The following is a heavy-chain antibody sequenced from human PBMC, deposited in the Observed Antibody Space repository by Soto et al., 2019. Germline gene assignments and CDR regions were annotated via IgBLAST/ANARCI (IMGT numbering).Heavy chain of an antibody. Sequence: EVQLVESGGKLVQPGGSLRLSSATSGFTFSSHAMNWVRQAPGKGLEWISYISKSGGTIKYADSVKGRFTISRDQAKNSLYLQMNSLRDEDTAVYYCTTDGNTRNWFDPWGQGTLVTVSS. D-gene: IGHD2-2*02. V-gene: IGHV3-48*02. J-gene: IGHJ5*02. CDR3: TTDGNTRNWFDP. CDR1: GFTFSSHA. CDR2: ISKSGGTI.